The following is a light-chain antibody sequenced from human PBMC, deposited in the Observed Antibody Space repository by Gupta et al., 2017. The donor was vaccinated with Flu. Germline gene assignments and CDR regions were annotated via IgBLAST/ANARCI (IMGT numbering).Light chain of an antibody. J-gene: IGLJ1*01. CDR2: DVT. Sequence: QSAPTQPRSVSGSTGQSVTISCTGSSNDVGGSNRVSWYQQRPGKAPKLLLYDVTERPSGVPDRFSGSKSGNTASLTISGLQADDEADYYCSSYAGRGTWVFGTGTTVTVL. CDR1: SNDVGGSNR. CDR3: SSYAGRGTWV. V-gene: IGLV2-11*01.